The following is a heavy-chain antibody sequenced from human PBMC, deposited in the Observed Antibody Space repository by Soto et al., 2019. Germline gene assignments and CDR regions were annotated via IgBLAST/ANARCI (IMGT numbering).Heavy chain of an antibody. CDR2: IYWDDDK. D-gene: IGHD3-22*01. CDR3: AFSDAYYYDRRLYGMDV. CDR1: GFSLSTDGVG. V-gene: IGHV2-5*02. J-gene: IGHJ6*02. Sequence: SGPTLVDPPETLTQTCPLSGFSLSTDGVGVTWVRQPPGKALEWLALIYWDDDKRYSPSLKSRLTITKDTSKNQVVLTMTNMDPVDTATYYCAFSDAYYYDRRLYGMDVWGQGTTVTVS.